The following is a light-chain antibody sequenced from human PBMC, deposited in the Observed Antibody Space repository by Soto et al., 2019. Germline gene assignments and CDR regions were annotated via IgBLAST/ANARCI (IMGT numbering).Light chain of an antibody. V-gene: IGKV3-11*01. CDR1: QSLSSY. Sequence: VLTQSPATLSLSPGERATLSCRASQSLSSYLAWYQQKPGQAPRLLIYDATNRATGVPARFSGSGSGTDFTLTISSLEPEDFAVYYCQQRSNWLVTFGQGTKLEIK. J-gene: IGKJ2*01. CDR3: QQRSNWLVT. CDR2: DAT.